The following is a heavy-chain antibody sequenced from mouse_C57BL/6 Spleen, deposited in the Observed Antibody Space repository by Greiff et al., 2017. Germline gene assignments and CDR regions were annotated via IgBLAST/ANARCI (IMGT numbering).Heavy chain of an antibody. Sequence: QVQLQQPGAELVMPGASVKLSCKASGYTFTSYWMHWVKQRPGQGLEWIGEIDPSDSYTNYNQKFKGKSTLTVDKSSSTAYMQLSSLTSEDSAVYYCARLRDYEGFAYWGQGTLVTVSA. V-gene: IGHV1-69*01. CDR1: GYTFTSYW. CDR2: IDPSDSYT. CDR3: ARLRDYEGFAY. J-gene: IGHJ3*01. D-gene: IGHD2-4*01.